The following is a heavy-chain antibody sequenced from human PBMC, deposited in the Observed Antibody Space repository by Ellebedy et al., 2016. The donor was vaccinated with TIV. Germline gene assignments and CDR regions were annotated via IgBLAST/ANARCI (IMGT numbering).Heavy chain of an antibody. Sequence: AASVKVSCKASGYTFTAYYMHWVRQAPGQGLEWMGWINPNSGGPKYAPNFQGRVTMTRDTSISTAYMEVSRLRSDDTAVYNCARDRDASMASYYYYGLDVWGQGTTVTVSS. D-gene: IGHD5-18*01. V-gene: IGHV1-2*02. CDR1: GYTFTAYY. CDR2: INPNSGGP. CDR3: ARDRDASMASYYYYGLDV. J-gene: IGHJ6*02.